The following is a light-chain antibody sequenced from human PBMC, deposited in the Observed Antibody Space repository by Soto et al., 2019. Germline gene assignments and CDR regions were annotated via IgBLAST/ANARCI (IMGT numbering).Light chain of an antibody. J-gene: IGKJ1*01. CDR2: DAS. Sequence: DIEMTQSPAALSASAGDRVTITCRASQSISSWLVCYQQKPGKAPNLLIYDASSLESGVPSRFSGSGAGTEFTLTLSSLQPDDFATQYSQQYKTFGQGTKVEIK. CDR3: QQYKT. V-gene: IGKV1-5*01. CDR1: QSISSW.